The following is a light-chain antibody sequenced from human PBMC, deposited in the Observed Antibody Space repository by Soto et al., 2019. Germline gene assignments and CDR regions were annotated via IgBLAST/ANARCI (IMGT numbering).Light chain of an antibody. CDR2: RNN. Sequence: QPVLTQPPSASGTPGQRVTISCSGSSSNIGSNYVYWYQQLPGTGPKLLIYRNNQRPSGVPDRFSGSKSGTSASLAISGLRSEDEADYYCAAWDDSLSGPVFGGGTKLTVL. J-gene: IGLJ2*01. CDR1: SSNIGSNY. CDR3: AAWDDSLSGPV. V-gene: IGLV1-47*01.